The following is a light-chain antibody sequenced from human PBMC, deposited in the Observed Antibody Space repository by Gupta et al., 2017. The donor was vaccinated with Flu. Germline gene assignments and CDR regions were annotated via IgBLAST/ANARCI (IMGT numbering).Light chain of an antibody. V-gene: IGKV1D-16*01. CDR2: AAS. CDR1: QDIRTW. J-gene: IGKJ4*01. CDR3: QHENSFPIT. Sequence: DIQMTQSPSSLSASVGDRVTITCRASQDIRTWLAWYQQKPEKAPKSLIYAASNLQSGVPSRFSGGGSGTEFTLTISSRQPEDFATYYCQHENSFPITFGRGTKVDIK.